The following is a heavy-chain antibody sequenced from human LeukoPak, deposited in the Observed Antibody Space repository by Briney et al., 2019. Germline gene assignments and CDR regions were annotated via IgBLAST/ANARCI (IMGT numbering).Heavy chain of an antibody. Sequence: ASVKVSCKASGYTFTGYYMHWVRQAPGQGLEWMGRINPNSGGTNYAQKFQGRVTMTRDTSISTAYMELSRLRSDDTAVYYCARDLVLESASLDYWGQGTLVTVSS. CDR1: GYTFTGYY. CDR2: INPNSGGT. J-gene: IGHJ4*02. CDR3: ARDLVLESASLDY. D-gene: IGHD1-1*01. V-gene: IGHV1-2*06.